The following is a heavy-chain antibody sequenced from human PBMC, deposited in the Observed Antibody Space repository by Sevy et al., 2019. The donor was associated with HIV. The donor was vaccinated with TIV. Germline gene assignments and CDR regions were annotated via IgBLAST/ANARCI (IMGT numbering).Heavy chain of an antibody. D-gene: IGHD3-16*01. CDR3: AGGKGGGRGQP. V-gene: IGHV4-59*08. CDR1: GGSITSLY. Sequence: SETLSLTCTVSGGSITSLYWNWIRQPPGKGLEWIANIYYNGHINYNPSLKSRVTLSLDTSKNQFSLRLSSVTAADTAMEYRAGGKGGGRGQPWGQGTLV. J-gene: IGHJ5*01. CDR2: IYYNGHI.